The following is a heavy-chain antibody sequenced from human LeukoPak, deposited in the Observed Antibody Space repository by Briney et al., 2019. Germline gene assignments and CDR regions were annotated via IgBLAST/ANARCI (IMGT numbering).Heavy chain of an antibody. CDR3: AAGGGWDPSFGVVTHIDA. CDR1: GFTFSGYW. V-gene: IGHV3-74*01. J-gene: IGHJ6*03. Sequence: GRSLRLSCVTSGFTFSGYWMHWVRQGPEKGLEFVSRIDNDGHGIIYADSVKGRFSTTRDNVKNTLYLQMNSLRVEDTAVYYCAAGGGWDPSFGVVTHIDAWGKGTTAVVS. CDR2: IDNDGHGI. D-gene: IGHD3-3*01.